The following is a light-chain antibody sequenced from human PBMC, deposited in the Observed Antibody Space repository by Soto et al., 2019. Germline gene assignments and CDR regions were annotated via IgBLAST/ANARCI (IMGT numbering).Light chain of an antibody. CDR1: QSISSY. Sequence: DIQMTQSPSSLSASVGDRVTITCRASQSISSYLNWYQQKPGKAPKLLIYAASSLQSGVPSRFSGSGSGTDFTLTISSLQPEDFATYYCQQLGNYPLTFGGGTKVDIK. V-gene: IGKV1-39*01. J-gene: IGKJ4*01. CDR3: QQLGNYPLT. CDR2: AAS.